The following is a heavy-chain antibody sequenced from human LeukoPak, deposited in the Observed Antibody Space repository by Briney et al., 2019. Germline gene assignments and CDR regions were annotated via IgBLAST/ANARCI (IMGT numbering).Heavy chain of an antibody. CDR3: ARDWENGMDV. Sequence: PGRSLRLSCAASGFTFSSHGMHWVRQAPGKGLEWVAVIWYDGSDEYYADSVKGRFTISRDNSKNTLYLQMNSLRAEDTAVYYRARDWENGMDVWGKGTALTVSS. V-gene: IGHV3-33*01. D-gene: IGHD1-26*01. J-gene: IGHJ6*04. CDR2: IWYDGSDE. CDR1: GFTFSSHG.